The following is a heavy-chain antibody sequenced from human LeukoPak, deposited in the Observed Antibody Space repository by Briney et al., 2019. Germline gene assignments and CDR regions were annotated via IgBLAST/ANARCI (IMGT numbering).Heavy chain of an antibody. CDR3: ARRLLWFGDHTHWFDP. D-gene: IGHD3-10*01. V-gene: IGHV1-2*02. Sequence: ASVKVSCKASGYTFTGYYMHWVRQAPGQGLEWMGWINPNSGGTNYAQKFQGRVTMIRDTSISTAYMELSRLRSDDTAVYYCARRLLWFGDHTHWFDPWGQGTLVTVSS. CDR2: INPNSGGT. J-gene: IGHJ5*02. CDR1: GYTFTGYY.